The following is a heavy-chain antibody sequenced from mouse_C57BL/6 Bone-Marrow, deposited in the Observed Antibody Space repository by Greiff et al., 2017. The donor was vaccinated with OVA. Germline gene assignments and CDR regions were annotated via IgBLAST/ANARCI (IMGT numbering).Heavy chain of an antibody. Sequence: EVQLVESGGDLVKPGGSLKLSCAASGFTFSSYGMSWVRQTPDKRLEWVATISSGGSYTYYPDSVKGRFTISRDNAKNTLYLQMSSLKSEDTAMYYCARQEDVDVWGTGTTVTVSS. CDR1: GFTFSSYG. J-gene: IGHJ1*03. CDR3: ARQEDVDV. V-gene: IGHV5-6*01. CDR2: ISSGGSYT.